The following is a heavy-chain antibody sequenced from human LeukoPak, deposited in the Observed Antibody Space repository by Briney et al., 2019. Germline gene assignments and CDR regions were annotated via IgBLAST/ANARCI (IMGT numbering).Heavy chain of an antibody. CDR2: ISGSGGST. J-gene: IGHJ4*02. Sequence: PGGSLRLSCAASGFTFSSYGMSWVRQAPGKGLEWVSAISGSGGSTYYADSVKGRFTISRDNSKNTLYLQMNSLRAEDTAVYYCAKIKQWLGAMDYWGQGTLVTVSS. D-gene: IGHD6-19*01. CDR1: GFTFSSYG. V-gene: IGHV3-23*01. CDR3: AKIKQWLGAMDY.